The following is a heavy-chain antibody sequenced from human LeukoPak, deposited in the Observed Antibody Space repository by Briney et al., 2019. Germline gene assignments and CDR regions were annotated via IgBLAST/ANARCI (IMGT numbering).Heavy chain of an antibody. CDR2: IRSKPNNYAT. CDR1: GFIFSDSA. J-gene: IGHJ4*02. V-gene: IGHV3-73*01. CDR3: SSPAHDFDFWSGYYSF. Sequence: GGSLKLSCAASGFIFSDSAMHWVRQASGKGLEWVGHIRSKPNNYATAYAASVKGRFTISRDDSKNTAYLQMNSLKTEDTAVYYCSSPAHDFDFWSGYYSFWGPGILVTVSS. D-gene: IGHD3-3*01.